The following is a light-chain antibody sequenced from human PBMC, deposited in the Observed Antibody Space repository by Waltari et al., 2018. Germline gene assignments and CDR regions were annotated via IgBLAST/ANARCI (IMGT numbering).Light chain of an antibody. CDR1: QDISNN. J-gene: IGKJ1*01. Sequence: DIQMTQSPSSLSASVGDTVTITCRASQDISNNLDWFQQKTGRAPKRLIYVANSLQSGVPSRFSGSASGTEFTLTIVSLQPEDFATYFCLQHNSYPRAFGQGTRVEVK. CDR3: LQHNSYPRA. V-gene: IGKV1-17*01. CDR2: VAN.